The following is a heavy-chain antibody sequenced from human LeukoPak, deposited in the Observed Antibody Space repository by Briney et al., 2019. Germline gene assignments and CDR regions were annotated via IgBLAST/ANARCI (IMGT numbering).Heavy chain of an antibody. D-gene: IGHD3-10*01. J-gene: IGHJ6*02. CDR1: GFIFSSYW. Sequence: GGSLRLSCAASGFIFSSYWMHWVRQAPGKGLVWVSRINSDGSSTSYADSVKGRFTISRDNAKNTLYLQMNSLRAEDTAVYCCARDLRFYGSGSYYYYYYGMDVWGQGTTVTVSS. CDR3: ARDLRFYGSGSYYYYYYGMDV. V-gene: IGHV3-74*01. CDR2: INSDGSST.